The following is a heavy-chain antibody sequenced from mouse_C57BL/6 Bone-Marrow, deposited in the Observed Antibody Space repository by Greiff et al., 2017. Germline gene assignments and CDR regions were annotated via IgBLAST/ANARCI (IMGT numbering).Heavy chain of an antibody. CDR2: IDPSDSYT. V-gene: IGHV1-50*01. Sequence: QVQLQQPGAELVKPGASVKLSCKASGYTFTSYWMQWVKQRPGQGLEWIGEIDPSDSYTNYNQKFKGKATLTVDTSSSTAYMQLSSLTSEDSAVYYCARDGGGVFDYWGQGTTLTVSS. CDR3: ARDGGGVFDY. CDR1: GYTFTSYW. J-gene: IGHJ2*01.